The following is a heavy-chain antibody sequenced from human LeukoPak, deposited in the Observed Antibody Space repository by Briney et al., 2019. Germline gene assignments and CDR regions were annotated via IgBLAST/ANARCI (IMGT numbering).Heavy chain of an antibody. CDR2: INRSGST. V-gene: IGHV4-34*01. Sequence: PSETLSLTCAVYGGSFSAYYWSWIRQPPGKGLEWIGEINRSGSTNYNPSLKSRVTISVDTSKNQFSLKLSSVTAADTAVYYCARRPSVGAAAGMFDYWGQGTLVSVSS. D-gene: IGHD6-13*01. CDR1: GGSFSAYY. J-gene: IGHJ4*02. CDR3: ARRPSVGAAAGMFDY.